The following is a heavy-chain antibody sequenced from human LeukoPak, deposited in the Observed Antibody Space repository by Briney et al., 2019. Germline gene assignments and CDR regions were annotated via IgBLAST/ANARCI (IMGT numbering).Heavy chain of an antibody. J-gene: IGHJ5*02. CDR3: ARDGSSGWYFEDSWFDP. D-gene: IGHD6-19*01. Sequence: GSLRLSCAASGLTFSNAWMSWVRQPPGKGLEWIGEINHSGSTNYNPSLKSRVTISVDTSKNQFSLKLSSVTAADTAVYYCARDGSSGWYFEDSWFDPWGQGTLVTVSS. CDR1: GLTFSNAW. CDR2: INHSGST. V-gene: IGHV4-4*02.